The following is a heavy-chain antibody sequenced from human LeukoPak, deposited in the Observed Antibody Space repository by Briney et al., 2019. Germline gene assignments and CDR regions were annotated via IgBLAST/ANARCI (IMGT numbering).Heavy chain of an antibody. D-gene: IGHD2-2*01. V-gene: IGHV3-23*01. J-gene: IGHJ4*02. CDR3: AKDARYCASTSCVFEN. Sequence: GGSLRLSCAASGFTFSSYAMSWVRQAPGKGLEWVSVISGSGGSTYYADSVKGRFTISRDNSKNTLYLQMNSLRAEDAAIYYCAKDARYCASTSCVFENWGQGTLVPVSS. CDR2: ISGSGGST. CDR1: GFTFSSYA.